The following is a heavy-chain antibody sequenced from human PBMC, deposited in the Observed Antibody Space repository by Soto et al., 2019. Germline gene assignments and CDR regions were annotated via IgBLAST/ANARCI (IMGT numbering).Heavy chain of an antibody. Sequence: PGGSLRLSCAASGFTFSSYAMHWVRQAPGKGLEWVAVISYDGSNKYYADSVKGRFTISRDNSKNTLYLQMNSLRAEDKAVYYCARGAGSSSWGYYYGMDVWGQGTTVTVSS. CDR2: ISYDGSNK. CDR3: ARGAGSSSWGYYYGMDV. V-gene: IGHV3-30-3*01. CDR1: GFTFSSYA. D-gene: IGHD6-6*01. J-gene: IGHJ6*02.